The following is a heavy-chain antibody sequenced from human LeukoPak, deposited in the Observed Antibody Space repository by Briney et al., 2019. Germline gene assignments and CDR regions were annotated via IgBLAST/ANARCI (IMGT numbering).Heavy chain of an antibody. D-gene: IGHD1-26*01. CDR3: ARGRWELLETWYFDL. V-gene: IGHV4-61*01. J-gene: IGHJ2*01. CDR2: IYYSGST. Sequence: PSETLSLTCTVSGGSVSSGSYYWSWIRQPPGKGLEWIGYIYYSGSTNYNPSLKSRVTISVDTSKNQFSLKLSSVTAADTAVYYCARGRWELLETWYFDLWGRGTLVTVSS. CDR1: GGSVSSGSYY.